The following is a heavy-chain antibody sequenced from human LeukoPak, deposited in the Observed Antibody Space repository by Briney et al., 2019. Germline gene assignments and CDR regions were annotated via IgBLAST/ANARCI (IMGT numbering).Heavy chain of an antibody. D-gene: IGHD5-12*01. J-gene: IGHJ4*02. CDR1: GYTFTNYD. CDR3: ARNSGLADC. Sequence: SSVKVCCNASGYTFTNYDISWKRQATGQGLEWMGWMNPNSGNTGYAEKFQGRVTMTRDTSISTAYMELSSLRSDDTAVYYCARNSGLADCWGQGTLVTVSS. CDR2: MNPNSGNT. V-gene: IGHV1-8*01.